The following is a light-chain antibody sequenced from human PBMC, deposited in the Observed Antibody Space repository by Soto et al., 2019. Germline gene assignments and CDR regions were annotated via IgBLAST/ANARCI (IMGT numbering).Light chain of an antibody. J-gene: IGKJ2*02. CDR2: LGS. Sequence: DIVMTQSPLSLPVTPGEPASISCRSSQSLLHSNGYNYLDWYLQKPGQSPQLLIYLGSNRASGVPDRFSGSGSGTDFTLKISRVEAEDVGVYHCMQALQTSWTFGQGTKLEIK. CDR1: QSLLHSNGYNY. CDR3: MQALQTSWT. V-gene: IGKV2-28*01.